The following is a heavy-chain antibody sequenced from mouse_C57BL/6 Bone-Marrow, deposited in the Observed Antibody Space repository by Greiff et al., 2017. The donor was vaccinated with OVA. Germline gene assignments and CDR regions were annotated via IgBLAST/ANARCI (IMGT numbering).Heavy chain of an antibody. CDR1: GFSLTSYA. CDR2: IWTGGGT. V-gene: IGHV2-9-1*01. J-gene: IGHJ4*01. CDR3: ARGGYAMDY. Sequence: QVQLKESGPGLVAPSPSLSITCTVSGFSLTSYAISWVRQPPGKGLEWLGVIWTGGGTTYNSATETRLSISKDNSKSQVILKMNSLQTDDTARDCCARGGYAMDYWGQGTSVTVSS.